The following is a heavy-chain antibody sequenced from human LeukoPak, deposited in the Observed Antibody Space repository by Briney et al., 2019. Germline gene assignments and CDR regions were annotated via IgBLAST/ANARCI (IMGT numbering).Heavy chain of an antibody. CDR1: GGSISSYY. CDR2: IYTSGST. D-gene: IGHD3-22*01. CDR3: ARGLYYYDSSGSDHYYYYMDV. Sequence: SETLSLTCTVSGGSISSYYWSWIRQPAGKGLEWIGRIYTSGSTNYNPSLKSRVTMSVDTSKNQFSLKLSSVTAADTAVYYCARGLYYYDSSGSDHYYYYMDVWGKGTTVTVSS. J-gene: IGHJ6*03. V-gene: IGHV4-4*07.